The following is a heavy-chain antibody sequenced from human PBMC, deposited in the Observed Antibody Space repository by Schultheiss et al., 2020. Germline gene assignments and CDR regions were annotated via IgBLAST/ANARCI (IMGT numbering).Heavy chain of an antibody. CDR2: ISSSGST. J-gene: IGHJ6*02. D-gene: IGHD3-10*01. CDR1: GGSISSSGDS. V-gene: IGHV4-61*09. CDR3: ARDRITMVRGFPDFYGIDV. Sequence: SETLSLTCTVSGGSISSSGDSWSWILQPAGKGLEWIGHISSSGSTNFKPSLKSRVTISVDTSKNQFSLKLSSVTAADTAVYYCARDRITMVRGFPDFYGIDVWGQGTTFTVAS.